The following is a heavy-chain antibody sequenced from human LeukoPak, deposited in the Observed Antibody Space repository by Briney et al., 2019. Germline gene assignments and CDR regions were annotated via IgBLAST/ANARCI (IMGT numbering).Heavy chain of an antibody. D-gene: IGHD6-19*01. CDR1: GFTFNNYG. CDR3: AREIALAGLNDY. J-gene: IGHJ4*02. Sequence: TGGSLRLSCAAAGFTFNNYGMHWVRQAPGKGLEWVAVISYDGSNDYYADSVKGRFTISRDNAKNSLYLQVNSLRAEDTAVYYCAREIALAGLNDYWGQGTLVTVSS. V-gene: IGHV3-30*03. CDR2: ISYDGSND.